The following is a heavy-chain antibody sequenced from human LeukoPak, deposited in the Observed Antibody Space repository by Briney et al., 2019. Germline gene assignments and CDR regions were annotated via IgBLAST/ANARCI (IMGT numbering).Heavy chain of an antibody. CDR2: IKQDGSEK. Sequence: PGGSLRLSCAASGFTFSSYSMSWVRQAPGKGLEWVANIKQDGSEKYYVDSVKGRFTISRDNAKNSLYLQMNSLRAEDTAVYYCARDSEGGYDYDPFFDYWGQGTLVTVSS. V-gene: IGHV3-7*01. J-gene: IGHJ4*02. CDR1: GFTFSSYS. D-gene: IGHD5-12*01. CDR3: ARDSEGGYDYDPFFDY.